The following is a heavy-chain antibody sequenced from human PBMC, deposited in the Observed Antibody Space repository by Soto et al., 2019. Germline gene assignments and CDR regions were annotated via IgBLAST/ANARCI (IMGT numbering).Heavy chain of an antibody. V-gene: IGHV1-69*06. CDR1: GGAFTNYS. J-gene: IGHJ6*02. CDR3: AIWSNWNPLYYRGMDV. D-gene: IGHD1-20*01. CDR2: IIPLHNTS. Sequence: QVQLLQSGAEVQKPGSSVKVSCKVSGGAFTNYSLNWVRHAPGQGLEWLGGIIPLHNTSNYSLKLRGRGSVTADISSNKVYMHLSGLTSDDTATYYCAIWSNWNPLYYRGMDVWGQGTTVTVSS.